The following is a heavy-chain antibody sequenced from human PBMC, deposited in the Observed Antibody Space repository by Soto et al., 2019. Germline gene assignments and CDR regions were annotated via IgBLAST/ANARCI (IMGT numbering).Heavy chain of an antibody. CDR2: ISAYNGKT. Sequence: QVQLVQSGGEVKKPGASVKLSCTASGYTFTCYGISWVRQAPGQGLEWMGWISAYNGKTNYAQNVQGRVTMTTDTSTRKAYMDLRSLRSDDTAGYYCARGGDVNYYHGMDVWGQGTTVTVSS. CDR3: ARGGDVNYYHGMDV. D-gene: IGHD5-12*01. CDR1: GYTFTCYG. J-gene: IGHJ6*02. V-gene: IGHV1-18*01.